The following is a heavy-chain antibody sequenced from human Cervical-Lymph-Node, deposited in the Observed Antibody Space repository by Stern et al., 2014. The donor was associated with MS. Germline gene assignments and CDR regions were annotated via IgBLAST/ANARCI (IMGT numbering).Heavy chain of an antibody. CDR3: TRSAIFAAFDI. Sequence: EVHLVESGGGLVQPGGSLKLSCAASGFTFSASAVHWVRQASGKGLEWVGRIRSKANSYATAYGASVKGRFSISRDDSKNTAYLQMNSLKTEDTAVYYCTRSAIFAAFDIWGQGTRVTVSS. D-gene: IGHD3-3*01. V-gene: IGHV3-73*01. J-gene: IGHJ3*02. CDR1: GFTFSASA. CDR2: IRSKANSYAT.